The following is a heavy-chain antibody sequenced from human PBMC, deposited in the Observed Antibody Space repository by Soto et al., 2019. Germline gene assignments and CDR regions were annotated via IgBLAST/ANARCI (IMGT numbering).Heavy chain of an antibody. Sequence: EVQLVESGGGLVKPGGSLRLSCAASGFTFSSYSMNWVRQAPGKGLEWVSSISSSSSYIYYADSVKGRFTISRDNAKNSLYLQMNSLRAEDTAVYYCARFGTIVGVPAAILFSFRTGLDIWGQGTMVTVSS. CDR3: ARFGTIVGVPAAILFSFRTGLDI. V-gene: IGHV3-21*01. J-gene: IGHJ3*02. CDR2: ISSSSSYI. D-gene: IGHD2-2*01. CDR1: GFTFSSYS.